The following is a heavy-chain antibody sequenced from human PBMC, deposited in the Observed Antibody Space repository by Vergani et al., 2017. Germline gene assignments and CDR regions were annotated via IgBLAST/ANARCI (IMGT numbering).Heavy chain of an antibody. CDR1: GGSFSGYY. J-gene: IGHJ6*02. Sequence: QVQLQQWGAGLLKPSETLSLTCAVDGGSFSGYYWSWIRQPPGKGLEWIGEINHSGSTNYNPSLKSRVTISVDTSKNLFSLKLSSVTAADTYVYYCARGHSIFGNGYYYYVMDFWGQGITVTVS. V-gene: IGHV4-34*01. D-gene: IGHD3-3*01. CDR3: ARGHSIFGNGYYYYVMDF. CDR2: INHSGST.